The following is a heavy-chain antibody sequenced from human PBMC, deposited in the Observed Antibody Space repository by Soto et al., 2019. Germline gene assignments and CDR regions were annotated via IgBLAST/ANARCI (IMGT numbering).Heavy chain of an antibody. CDR3: TTDTVCDY. V-gene: IGHV3-15*07. CDR2: IKSIPDGGTA. Sequence: EVQLVESGGGLVKPGGSLRLSCAASGFTFSKTWMNWVRQAPGKGPEWVGRIKSIPDGGTADYAAPLKGRFTISRDDSSDPLFLQMNSLKTEDTAVYYCTTDTVCDYWGQGALVTVSS. CDR1: GFTFSKTW. J-gene: IGHJ4*02. D-gene: IGHD3-16*01.